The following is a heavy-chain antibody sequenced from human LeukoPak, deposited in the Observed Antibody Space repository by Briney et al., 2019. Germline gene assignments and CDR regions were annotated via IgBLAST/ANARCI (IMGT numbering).Heavy chain of an antibody. V-gene: IGHV1-2*02. J-gene: IGHJ3*02. CDR3: PRLVGSWDAFDI. CDR2: INPNSGGT. D-gene: IGHD1-26*01. CDR1: GYTFTGYY. Sequence: ASVKVSCKASGYTFTGYYMHWVRQAPGQGLEWMGWINPNSGGTNYAQKFQGRVTMTRDTSISTAYMELSRLRSDDTAVYYCPRLVGSWDAFDIWGQGTIVTVSS.